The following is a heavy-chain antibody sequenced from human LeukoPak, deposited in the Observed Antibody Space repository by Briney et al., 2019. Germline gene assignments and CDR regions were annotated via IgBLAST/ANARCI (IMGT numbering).Heavy chain of an antibody. D-gene: IGHD1-26*01. J-gene: IGHJ4*02. V-gene: IGHV3-23*01. CDR2: ISASGGST. Sequence: GGSLRLSCVFPSLIFSHAWMNWVRQVPGKGLEWVSGISASGGSTYYADSVRGRFTISRDNSKNTLYVQMNSLRDEDTAVYYCAKDQRWESPHYLDSWGQGTLITVSS. CDR1: SLIFSHAW. CDR3: AKDQRWESPHYLDS.